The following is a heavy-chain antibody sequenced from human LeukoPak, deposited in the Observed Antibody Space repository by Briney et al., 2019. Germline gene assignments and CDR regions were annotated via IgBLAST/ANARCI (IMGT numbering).Heavy chain of an antibody. Sequence: GGSLRLSCAASGFSFSNYGMLCVRQAPGKGLEWVAVISNDGSNKYYGNSVKGRFTISRDNSKNTLYLQMNSLRGGDTPVYYRARDKQWLVYGMDVWGQGATVTVSS. J-gene: IGHJ6*02. D-gene: IGHD6-19*01. V-gene: IGHV3-30*03. CDR1: GFSFSNYG. CDR3: ARDKQWLVYGMDV. CDR2: ISNDGSNK.